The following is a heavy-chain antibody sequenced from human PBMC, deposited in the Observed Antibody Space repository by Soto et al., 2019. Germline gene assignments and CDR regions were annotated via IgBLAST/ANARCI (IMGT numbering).Heavy chain of an antibody. V-gene: IGHV3-30*03. J-gene: IGHJ6*02. CDR1: GFSFSSYG. D-gene: IGHD1-1*01. CDR2: TTHDGSIK. Sequence: QGQLVESGGGVVQPGRSLRLSCAASGFSFSSYGMEWVRLAPGKGLEWVAATTHDGSIKHYVDSVKGRFTISRDNSKNTLSLQMNSLRVEDTATYYCAGALENPYFYYGLNVWGQGTTVTVSS. CDR3: AGALENPYFYYGLNV.